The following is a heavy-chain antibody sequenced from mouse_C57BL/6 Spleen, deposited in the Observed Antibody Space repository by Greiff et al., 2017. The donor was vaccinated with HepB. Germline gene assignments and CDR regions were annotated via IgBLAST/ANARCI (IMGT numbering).Heavy chain of an antibody. J-gene: IGHJ1*03. Sequence: VKLQQPGTELVKPGASVKLSCKASGYTFTSYWMHWVKQRPGQGLEWIGNINPSNGGTNYNEKFKSKATLPVAKSSSTAYMQLNSLTSEDSAVYDCARGGYFDVWGTGTTVTVSS. CDR1: GYTFTSYW. V-gene: IGHV1-53*01. CDR2: INPSNGGT. CDR3: ARGGYFDV.